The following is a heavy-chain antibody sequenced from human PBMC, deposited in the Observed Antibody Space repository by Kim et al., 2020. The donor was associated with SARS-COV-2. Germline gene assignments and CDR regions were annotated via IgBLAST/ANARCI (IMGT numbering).Heavy chain of an antibody. Sequence: GWMIPNSGNTGYAQKFQGRVTMTRNTSISTAYMELSSLRSEDTAVYYCARAGRYFDWLRTTLHRNWFDPWGQGTLVTVSS. CDR3: ARAGRYFDWLRTTLHRNWFDP. CDR2: MIPNSGNT. V-gene: IGHV1-8*01. D-gene: IGHD3-9*01. J-gene: IGHJ5*02.